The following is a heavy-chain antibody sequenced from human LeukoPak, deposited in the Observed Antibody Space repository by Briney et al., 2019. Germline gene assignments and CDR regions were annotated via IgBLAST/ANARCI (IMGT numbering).Heavy chain of an antibody. CDR2: IYYSGST. CDR1: GGSISSGGYY. V-gene: IGHV4-31*03. D-gene: IGHD3-10*01. Sequence: SETLSLTCTVSGGSISSGGYYWSWIRQHPGKGLEWIGYIYYSGSTYYNPSLKSRVTISVDTSKSQFSLKLSSVTAADTAVYYCARGAGITMVRGVPFDYWGQGTLVTVSS. CDR3: ARGAGITMVRGVPFDY. J-gene: IGHJ4*02.